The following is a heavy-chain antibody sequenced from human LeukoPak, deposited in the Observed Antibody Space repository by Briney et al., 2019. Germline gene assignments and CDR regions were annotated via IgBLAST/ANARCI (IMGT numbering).Heavy chain of an antibody. J-gene: IGHJ4*02. CDR3: AREYCSSSSCYSADY. V-gene: IGHV1-2*06. CDR2: INPNSGGT. D-gene: IGHD2-2*01. CDR1: GYTFTGYY. Sequence: ASVKVSCKASGYTFTGYYMHWVRQAPGQGLEWMGRINPNSGGTNYAQKFQGRVTMTTDTSTSTAYMELRSLRFDDTAVYYCAREYCSSSSCYSADYWGQGTLVTVSS.